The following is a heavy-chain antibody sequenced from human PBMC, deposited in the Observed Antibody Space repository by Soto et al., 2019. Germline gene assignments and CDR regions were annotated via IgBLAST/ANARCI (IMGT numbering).Heavy chain of an antibody. J-gene: IGHJ4*02. CDR1: GFTVSNNY. D-gene: IGHD2-15*01. CDR3: ARDRCSGGSCYHYFDY. V-gene: IGHV3-66*03. CDR2: IYSSGST. Sequence: GGSLRLSCAASGFTVSNNYMSWVRQAPGKGLEWVSIIYSSGSTYYADSVKGRFTISRDNSKNTLYLQMNSLRAEDTAVYYCARDRCSGGSCYHYFDYWGQGILVTVSS.